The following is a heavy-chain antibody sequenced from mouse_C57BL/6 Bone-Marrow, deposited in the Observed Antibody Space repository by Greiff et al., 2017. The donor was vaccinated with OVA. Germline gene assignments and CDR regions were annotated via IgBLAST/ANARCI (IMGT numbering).Heavy chain of an antibody. J-gene: IGHJ3*01. Sequence: LVESGPELVKPGASVKISCKASGYAFSSSWMNWVKQRPGKGLEWIGRIYPGDGDTNYNGKFKGKATLTADKSSSTAYMQLSSLTSEDSAVYFCARSRGVYDYPWFAYWGQGTLVTVSA. D-gene: IGHD2-4*01. V-gene: IGHV1-82*01. CDR1: GYAFSSSW. CDR2: IYPGDGDT. CDR3: ARSRGVYDYPWFAY.